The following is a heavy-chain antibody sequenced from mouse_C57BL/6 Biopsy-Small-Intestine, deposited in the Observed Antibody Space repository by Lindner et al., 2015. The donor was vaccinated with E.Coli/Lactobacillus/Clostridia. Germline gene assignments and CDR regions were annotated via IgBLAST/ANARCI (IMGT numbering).Heavy chain of an antibody. V-gene: IGHV3-8*01. CDR1: GYSITSDY. CDR2: ISYSGST. J-gene: IGHJ1*03. Sequence: VQLQESGPGLAKPSQTLSLTCSVTGYSITSDYWNWIRKFPGNKLKYMGYISYSGSTYYNPSLKSRISITRDTSKNQYYLQLNSVTTEDTATYYCARYSRYGSSPLYWYFDVWGTGTTVTVSS. CDR3: ARYSRYGSSPLYWYFDV. D-gene: IGHD1-1*01.